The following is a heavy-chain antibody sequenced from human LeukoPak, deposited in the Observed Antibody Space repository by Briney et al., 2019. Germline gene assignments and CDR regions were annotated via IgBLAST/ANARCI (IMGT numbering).Heavy chain of an antibody. CDR3: AKASRPYSSRWYDYYGMDV. J-gene: IGHJ6*02. CDR1: GFTFEDYA. D-gene: IGHD6-13*01. CDR2: ISWNSGSI. V-gene: IGHV3-9*01. Sequence: AGGSLRLSCAASGFTFEDYAMQWVRQAPGRGLEWGSGISWNSGSIGYADSVKGRFTISRDNAKNSLYLQMNSLRADDTALYYCAKASRPYSSRWYDYYGMDVWGQGTTVTASS.